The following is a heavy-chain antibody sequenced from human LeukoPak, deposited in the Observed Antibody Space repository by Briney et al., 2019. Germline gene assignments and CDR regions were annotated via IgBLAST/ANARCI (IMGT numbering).Heavy chain of an antibody. CDR2: ISGSGGST. V-gene: IGHV3-23*01. D-gene: IGHD3-3*01. CDR3: AKLTSEWLLSPFDY. Sequence: PGGSLRLSCAASGFTFSSYAMSWVRQAPGKGLEWVSAISGSGGSTYYADSVKGRFTIPRDNSKNTLYLQMNSLRAEDTAVYYCAKLTSEWLLSPFDYWGQGTLVTVSS. J-gene: IGHJ4*02. CDR1: GFTFSSYA.